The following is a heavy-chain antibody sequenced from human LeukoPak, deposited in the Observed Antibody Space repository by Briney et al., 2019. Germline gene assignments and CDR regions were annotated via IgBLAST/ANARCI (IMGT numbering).Heavy chain of an antibody. CDR2: ISGSGGST. V-gene: IGHV3-23*01. Sequence: GGSLRLSCAASGFTFSSYAMSWVRQAPGKRLEWVSAISGSGGSTYYADSVKGRFTISRDNSRNTLYLQMNSLRAEDTAVYYCAKVPWGGDFFDYWGQGTLVTVSS. CDR3: AKVPWGGDFFDY. J-gene: IGHJ4*02. D-gene: IGHD3-16*01. CDR1: GFTFSSYA.